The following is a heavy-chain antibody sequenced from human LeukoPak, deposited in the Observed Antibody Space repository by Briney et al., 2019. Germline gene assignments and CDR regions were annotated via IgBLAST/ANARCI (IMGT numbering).Heavy chain of an antibody. CDR2: ISGSGGST. D-gene: IGHD6-19*01. CDR1: GFTFSSYA. V-gene: IGHV3-23*01. J-gene: IGHJ4*02. Sequence: PGGSLRLSCAASGFTFSSYAMSWVRQAPGKGLEWVSAISGSGGSTYYADSVKGRFTISRDNSKNTLYLQMNSLRAEDTAVYYCAKVAEPSLGQWLVWIDYWGQGTLVTVSS. CDR3: AKVAEPSLGQWLVWIDY.